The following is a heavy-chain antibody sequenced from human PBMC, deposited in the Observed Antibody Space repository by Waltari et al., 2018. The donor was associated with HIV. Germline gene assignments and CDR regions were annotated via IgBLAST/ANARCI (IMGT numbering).Heavy chain of an antibody. J-gene: IGHJ4*02. D-gene: IGHD1-26*01. V-gene: IGHV1-69*01. CDR1: GGTRRHS. CDR2: IIPIFGTP. Sequence: QVQLVQSGAEVKKPGSSVKVSCKATGGTRRHSFSWVRQAPGQGLEWLGGIIPIFGTPNYAQKFQGRVTISADESATSVYLEMKTLRSDDTATYFCACADRDQSGSYYIFDYWGQGSLVTVSS. CDR3: ACADRDQSGSYYIFDY.